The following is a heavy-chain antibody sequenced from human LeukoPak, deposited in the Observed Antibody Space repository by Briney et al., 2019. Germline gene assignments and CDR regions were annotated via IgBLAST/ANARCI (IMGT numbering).Heavy chain of an antibody. V-gene: IGHV3-23*01. Sequence: GGPLRLSCAVSGITLSNYGMSWVRQAPGKGLEWVAGISGSGGTTRYADSVKGRFTISRDNPKNTLYLQTNSLRAEDTAVYFCAKRGVVIRVILVGFHKEAYYFDSWGQGALVTVSS. CDR1: GITLSNYG. J-gene: IGHJ4*02. CDR2: ISGSGGTT. CDR3: AKRGVVIRVILVGFHKEAYYFDS. D-gene: IGHD3-22*01.